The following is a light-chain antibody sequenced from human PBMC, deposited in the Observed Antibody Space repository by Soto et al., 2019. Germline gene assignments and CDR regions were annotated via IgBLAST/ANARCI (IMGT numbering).Light chain of an antibody. CDR1: SSNIGAGSD. J-gene: IGLJ1*01. V-gene: IGLV1-40*01. CDR3: QFYDSIPSGYV. Sequence: QSVLTQPPSVSGAPGQRVTISCTGSSSNIGAGSDVHWYQQLPGTAPTLLIYINKNRPSGVPDRFSGSKSGTSASLAITGLQAEDEADYYCQFYDSIPSGYVVGTGTKVTV. CDR2: INK.